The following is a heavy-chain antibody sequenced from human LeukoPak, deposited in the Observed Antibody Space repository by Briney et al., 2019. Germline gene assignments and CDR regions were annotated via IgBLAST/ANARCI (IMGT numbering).Heavy chain of an antibody. J-gene: IGHJ4*02. CDR1: GYTFTGYY. CDR3: AREAGHTAMDYYFDY. CDR2: INPNSGGT. V-gene: IGHV1-2*07. D-gene: IGHD5-18*01. Sequence: ASVKVSCKSSGYTFTGYYMHWVRQAPGQGREWMGWINPNSGGTNYAHKFQGRVTMTRDTSITTAYMELSRLRSDDTAVYYCAREAGHTAMDYYFDYWGQGTLVTVSS.